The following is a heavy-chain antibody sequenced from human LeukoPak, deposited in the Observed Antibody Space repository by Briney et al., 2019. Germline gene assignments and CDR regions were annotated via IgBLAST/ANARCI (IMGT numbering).Heavy chain of an antibody. J-gene: IGHJ4*02. Sequence: PSETLSLTCTVSGYSISSGYYWGWIRQPPGKGLEWVSAISGSGGSTYYADSVKGRFTISRDSSKNTLYLQMNSLRAEDTAVYYCAKDPAGLGESSGYYSPPDCWGQGTLVTVSS. V-gene: IGHV3-23*01. CDR2: ISGSGGST. CDR3: AKDPAGLGESSGYYSPPDC. CDR1: GYSISSGYY. D-gene: IGHD3-22*01.